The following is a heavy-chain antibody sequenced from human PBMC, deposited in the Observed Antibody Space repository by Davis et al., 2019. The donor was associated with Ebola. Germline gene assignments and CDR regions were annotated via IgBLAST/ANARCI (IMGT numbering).Heavy chain of an antibody. CDR2: IRSKANSYAT. CDR1: GFTFSGSA. V-gene: IGHV3-73*01. J-gene: IGHJ4*02. Sequence: GESLKISCAASGFTFSGSAMHWVRQASGKGLEWVGRIRSKANSYATAYAASVKGRFTISRDDSKNTAYLQMNSLKTEDTAVYYCARDYGDYGFDYWGQGTLVTVSS. D-gene: IGHD4-17*01. CDR3: ARDYGDYGFDY.